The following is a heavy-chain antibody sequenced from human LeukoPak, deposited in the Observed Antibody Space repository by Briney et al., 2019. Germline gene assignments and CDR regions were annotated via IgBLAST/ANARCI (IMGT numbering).Heavy chain of an antibody. CDR1: GYTFTSYG. CDR2: ISTYNGNT. CDR3: ARVRRELYAFDI. Sequence: ASVKASCKASGYTFTSYGISWVRQAPGQGLEWMGWISTYNGNTNYAQKFQGRVTMTRDTSISTAYMELSRLRSDDTAVYYCARVRRELYAFDIWGQGTMVTVSS. D-gene: IGHD1-26*01. V-gene: IGHV1-18*01. J-gene: IGHJ3*02.